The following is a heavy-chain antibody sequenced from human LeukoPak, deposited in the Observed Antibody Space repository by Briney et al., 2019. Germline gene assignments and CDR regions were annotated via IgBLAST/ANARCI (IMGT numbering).Heavy chain of an antibody. CDR1: GYTFTSYG. J-gene: IGHJ6*02. CDR2: ISAYNGNT. CDR3: ARDSSVVVAAIGAYYYYGMDV. Sequence: ASVKVSCKASGYTFTSYGISRVRQAPGQGLEWMGWISAYNGNTNYAQKLQGRVTMTTDTSTSTAYMELRSLRSDDTAVYYCARDSSVVVAAIGAYYYYGMDVWGQGTTVTVSS. V-gene: IGHV1-18*01. D-gene: IGHD2-15*01.